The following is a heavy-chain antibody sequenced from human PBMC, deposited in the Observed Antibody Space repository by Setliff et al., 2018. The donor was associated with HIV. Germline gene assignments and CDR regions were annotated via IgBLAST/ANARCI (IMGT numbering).Heavy chain of an antibody. CDR2: IIPIFGTT. J-gene: IGHJ6*02. Sequence: GASVKVSCKASGGTFSSYAISWVRQAPGQGLEWMGGIIPIFGTTSCAQKFQGRVTITADESTSTAYMELSSLRSEDTAVYYCARVRSSSSWLLLNYGMDVWGQGTTVTVS. CDR1: GGTFSSYA. CDR3: ARVRSSSSWLLLNYGMDV. D-gene: IGHD6-6*01. V-gene: IGHV1-69*13.